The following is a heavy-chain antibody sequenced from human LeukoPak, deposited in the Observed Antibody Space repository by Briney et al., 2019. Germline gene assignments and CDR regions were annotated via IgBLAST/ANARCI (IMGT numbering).Heavy chain of an antibody. CDR1: GITSSNYA. D-gene: IGHD2-2*01. CDR2: ISGSETST. CDR3: AKGSSPSCYGSLDS. Sequence: GGSLRLSCAASGITSSNYAMSWVCQAPGKGLEWVSVISGSETSTYYADSVKGRFTISKANSKNTLSLQMNSLRAEDTAVYYCAKGSSPSCYGSLDSWGQGTLVTVSS. J-gene: IGHJ5*01. V-gene: IGHV3-23*01.